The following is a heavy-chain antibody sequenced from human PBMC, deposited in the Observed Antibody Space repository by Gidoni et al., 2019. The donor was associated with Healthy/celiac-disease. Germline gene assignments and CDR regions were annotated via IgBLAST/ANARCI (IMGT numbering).Heavy chain of an antibody. CDR3: ARAPVGATEFDY. CDR1: GYTFTRYG. V-gene: IGHV1-18*01. Sequence: QVQLVQSGAEVKKPGASVQVSCKASGYTFTRYGISWVRQAPGQGLEWMGGISAYNGNTTYAQKLQGRVTMTTDTSTSTADMELRSLRSDDTAVYYCARAPVGATEFDYWGQGTLVTVSS. J-gene: IGHJ4*02. D-gene: IGHD1-26*01. CDR2: ISAYNGNT.